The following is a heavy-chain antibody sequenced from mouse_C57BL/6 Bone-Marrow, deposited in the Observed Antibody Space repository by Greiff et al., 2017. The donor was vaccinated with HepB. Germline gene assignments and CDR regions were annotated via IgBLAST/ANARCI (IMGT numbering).Heavy chain of an antibody. CDR3: TRDPSGYYVKWYFDV. Sequence: DVHLVESGEGLVKPGGSLKLSCAASGFTFSSYAMSWVRQTPEKRLEWVAYISSGGDYIYYADTVKGRFTISRDNARNTLYLQMSSLKSEDTAMYYCTRDPSGYYVKWYFDVWGTGTTVTVSS. D-gene: IGHD2-3*01. J-gene: IGHJ1*03. V-gene: IGHV5-9-1*02. CDR2: ISSGGDYI. CDR1: GFTFSSYA.